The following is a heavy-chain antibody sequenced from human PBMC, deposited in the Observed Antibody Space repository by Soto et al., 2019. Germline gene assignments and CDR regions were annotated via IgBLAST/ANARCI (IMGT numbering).Heavy chain of an antibody. D-gene: IGHD3-9*01. V-gene: IGHV4-39*01. Sequence: PSETLSLTCTVSGDSISSSSSYWGWIRQPPGKGLEWIGSIYYSGITYYNPSLKSRVSMSVDTSKNQFSLKLSSVTAAGTAVYYCAKTYYDILTGYLLWGMDVWGQGTTVTVSS. CDR2: IYYSGIT. CDR1: GDSISSSSSY. J-gene: IGHJ6*02. CDR3: AKTYYDILTGYLLWGMDV.